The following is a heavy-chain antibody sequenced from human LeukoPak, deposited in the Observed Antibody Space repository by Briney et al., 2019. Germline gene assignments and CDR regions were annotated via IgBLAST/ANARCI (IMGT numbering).Heavy chain of an antibody. J-gene: IGHJ3*02. Sequence: GGSLRLSCAASGFTFSDYHMNWIRRAPGKGLEWVSYISSSGFTIYFADSVKGRFTISRDNAKNSLYLQMNSLRAEDTAVYYCARGDRAMEQDAFDIWGQGTMVTVSS. CDR3: ARGDRAMEQDAFDI. V-gene: IGHV3-11*01. D-gene: IGHD5-18*01. CDR2: ISSSGFTI. CDR1: GFTFSDYH.